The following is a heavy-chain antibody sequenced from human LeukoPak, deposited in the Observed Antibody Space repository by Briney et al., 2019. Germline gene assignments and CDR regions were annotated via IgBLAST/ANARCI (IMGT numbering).Heavy chain of an antibody. J-gene: IGHJ3*02. D-gene: IGHD2-15*01. V-gene: IGHV1-69*06. CDR1: GGTFSSYA. Sequence: SVKVSCKASGGTFSSYAVSWVRQAPGQGLEWMGGIIPIFGTANYAQKFQGRVTITADKSTSTAYMELSSLRSEDTAVYYCAKWGTVVVAATDAFDIWGQGTMVTVSS. CDR2: IIPIFGTA. CDR3: AKWGTVVVAATDAFDI.